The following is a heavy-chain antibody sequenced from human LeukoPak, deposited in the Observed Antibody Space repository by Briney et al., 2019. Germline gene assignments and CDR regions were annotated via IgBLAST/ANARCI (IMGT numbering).Heavy chain of an antibody. CDR3: AKIRVIFNWNYAYYFDY. J-gene: IGHJ4*02. CDR1: GFTFSSYW. Sequence: GSLRLSCAASGFTFSSYWMHWVRQAPGKGLVWVSRINSYGSPTNYADSVKGRFTISRDNAKNTLYLQMNSLRAEDTAVYYCAKIRVIFNWNYAYYFDYWGQGSLVTVSS. CDR2: INSYGSPT. V-gene: IGHV3-74*01. D-gene: IGHD1-7*01.